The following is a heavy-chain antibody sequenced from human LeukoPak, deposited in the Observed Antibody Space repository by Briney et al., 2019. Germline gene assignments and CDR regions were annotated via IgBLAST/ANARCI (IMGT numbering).Heavy chain of an antibody. V-gene: IGHV3-7*01. D-gene: IGHD2-15*01. CDR3: ARGVVVVAANIGLDY. J-gene: IGHJ4*02. CDR2: IKQDGREK. CDR1: GFTFSSYW. Sequence: GGSLRLSCAASGFTFSSYWMSWVRQAPGKGVEWVGNIKQDGREKYYVDSVKGRFTISTDNAKNSLYLQMNSLRAEDTAVYYCARGVVVVAANIGLDYWGQGTLLTVSS.